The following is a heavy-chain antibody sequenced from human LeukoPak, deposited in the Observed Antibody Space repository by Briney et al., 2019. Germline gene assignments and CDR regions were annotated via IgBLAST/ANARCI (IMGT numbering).Heavy chain of an antibody. CDR2: ILNSGST. CDR3: ARHLRVEYCGGGSCHYGLDI. J-gene: IGHJ3*02. Sequence: KPSESLSLTSTVSGGSISSHYWSWIPHPQGKGRVWIVYILNSGSTNYNTSLKRRVTISEDTSKKQFSLKLISVHAADTVVYYCARHLRVEYCGGGSCHYGLDIWGQGTMVTVSS. D-gene: IGHD2-15*01. CDR1: GGSISSHY. V-gene: IGHV4-59*08.